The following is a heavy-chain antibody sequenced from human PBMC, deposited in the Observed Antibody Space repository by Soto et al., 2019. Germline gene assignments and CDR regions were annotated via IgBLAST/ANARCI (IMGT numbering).Heavy chain of an antibody. CDR1: GFIFSSYS. V-gene: IGHV3-21*06. CDR3: ARVSGTLERYSDLDY. CDR2: ISPRSDYI. Sequence: EVQLVESGGDLVKPGGSLRLSCAASGFIFSSYSMNWVRQAPGKGLEWVSSISPRSDYIYFADSMRGRFTISRDNAQNALYLHMNNLRAEDTAVYHCARVSGTLERYSDLDYWGQGTLVTVSS. D-gene: IGHD3-10*01. J-gene: IGHJ4*02.